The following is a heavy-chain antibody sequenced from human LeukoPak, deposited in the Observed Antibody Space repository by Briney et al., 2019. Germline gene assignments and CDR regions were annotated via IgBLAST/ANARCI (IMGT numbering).Heavy chain of an antibody. J-gene: IGHJ3*02. D-gene: IGHD4-17*01. CDR3: ARDVVTVTKGFDI. CDR2: ISYIGST. CDR1: TDSFSSHY. Sequence: SETLTLTCAVSTDSFSSHYWTWIRQTPGKGLEWIGYISYIGSTNYNPSLKSRVTISIDTSKNQFSLRLSSVTAADTAVYYCARDVVTVTKGFDIWGQGTMVSVSS. V-gene: IGHV4-59*11.